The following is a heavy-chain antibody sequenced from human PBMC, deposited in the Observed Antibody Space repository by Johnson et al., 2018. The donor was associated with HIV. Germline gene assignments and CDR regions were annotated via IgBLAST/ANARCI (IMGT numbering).Heavy chain of an antibody. J-gene: IGHJ3*02. CDR2: ISSNGDST. Sequence: QLVESGGGLVQPGGSLRLSCAASGFTFSSYAMHWVRQATGKGLEYVSAISSNGDSTYYANSVKGRFTISRDNAKKTLYLQMNSLRAEDTAVYYCARKQWLEIPSDAFDIWGQGTMVTVSS. CDR1: GFTFSSYA. CDR3: ARKQWLEIPSDAFDI. D-gene: IGHD6-19*01. V-gene: IGHV3-64*01.